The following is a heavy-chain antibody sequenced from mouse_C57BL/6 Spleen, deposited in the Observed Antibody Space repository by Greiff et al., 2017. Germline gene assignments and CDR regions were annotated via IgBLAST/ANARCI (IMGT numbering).Heavy chain of an antibody. CDR3: ARGAGTYFDY. V-gene: IGHV1-61*01. Sequence: QVQLQQPGAELVRPGSSVKLSCKASGYTFTSYWMDWVKQRPGQGLEWIGNIYPSDSETHYNQKFKDKATLTVDKSSSTAYMQLSSLTSEDSALYYCARGAGTYFDYWGQGTTLTVSS. D-gene: IGHD4-1*01. CDR2: IYPSDSET. CDR1: GYTFTSYW. J-gene: IGHJ2*01.